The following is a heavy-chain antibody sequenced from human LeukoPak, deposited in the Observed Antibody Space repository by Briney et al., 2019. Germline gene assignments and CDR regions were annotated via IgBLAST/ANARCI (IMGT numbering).Heavy chain of an antibody. CDR2: INHSGST. Sequence: PSETLSLTCAAYGGSFSGYYWSWIRQPPGKGLEWIGEINHSGSTNYNPSLKSRVTISVDTSKNQFSLKLSSVTAADTAVYYCARATGLYYDFWSGYPEYNWFDPWGQGTLVTVSS. D-gene: IGHD3-3*01. J-gene: IGHJ5*02. V-gene: IGHV4-34*01. CDR3: ARATGLYYDFWSGYPEYNWFDP. CDR1: GGSFSGYY.